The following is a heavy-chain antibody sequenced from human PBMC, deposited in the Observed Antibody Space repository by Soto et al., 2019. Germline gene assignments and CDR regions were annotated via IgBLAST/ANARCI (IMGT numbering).Heavy chain of an antibody. CDR2: ISSSGNTI. V-gene: IGHV3-48*03. Sequence: EVQLVESGGNLVQPGGSLRLSCAASGFTFSSYEMNWVRQAPGKGLAWVSYISSSGNTIYYADSVQGRFTISRDNAKNSLYLQMNSLRAEDTAVYYCATYRWASSIDYWGQGTLVTVSS. CDR1: GFTFSSYE. J-gene: IGHJ4*02. CDR3: ATYRWASSIDY. D-gene: IGHD3-16*01.